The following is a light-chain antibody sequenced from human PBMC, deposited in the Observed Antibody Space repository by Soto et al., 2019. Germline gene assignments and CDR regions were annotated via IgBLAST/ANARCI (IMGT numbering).Light chain of an antibody. J-gene: IGLJ1*01. CDR3: SAYSVSRTDV. V-gene: IGLV2-14*03. CDR2: NVY. CDR1: SSDVGAYNF. Sequence: QSALTQPASVSGSPGQSITISCTGTSSDVGAYNFVSWHQQHPGKAPKLMIYNVYDWPSGISYRFSGSKSGNTASLTISGLQGEAEADYYWSAYSVSRTDVFGTGTKVTVL.